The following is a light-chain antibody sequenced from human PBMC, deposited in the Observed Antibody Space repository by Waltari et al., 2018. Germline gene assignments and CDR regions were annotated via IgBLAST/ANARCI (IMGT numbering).Light chain of an antibody. CDR1: SSNIGSNT. CDR2: SNN. J-gene: IGLJ6*01. Sequence: QSVLPQPPSASGTPGQRVTISCSGRSSNIGSNTVTWYQHLPGTAPKLLIYSNNQRPSGVPDRFSGSKSGTSASLTISGLQSEDEADYYCAAWDDSLNGNVFGSGTKMTVL. CDR3: AAWDDSLNGNV. V-gene: IGLV1-44*01.